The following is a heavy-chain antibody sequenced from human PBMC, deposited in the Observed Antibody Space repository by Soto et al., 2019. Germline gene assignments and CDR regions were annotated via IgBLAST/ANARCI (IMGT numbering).Heavy chain of an antibody. CDR1: GFTFSTYW. J-gene: IGHJ6*02. CDR2: LDNDGTNT. D-gene: IGHD3-22*01. Sequence: EVQLVESGGGLVQPGGSLRLSCAASGFTFSTYWMHWVRQAPGKGLVWVSRLDNDGTNTRYADSVKGRFTVSRDNGKNTVYLQMDSLRAEDTAVYYCAKEIGSSGVDYYYYGMDVWGQGTTVTVSS. CDR3: AKEIGSSGVDYYYYGMDV. V-gene: IGHV3-74*01.